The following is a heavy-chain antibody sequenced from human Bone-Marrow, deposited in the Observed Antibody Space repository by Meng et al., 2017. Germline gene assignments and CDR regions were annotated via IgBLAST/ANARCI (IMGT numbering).Heavy chain of an antibody. CDR3: ARDEDISAAGKLFGDY. Sequence: GQLVTSGDEVKKPGASVKVSCKASGYTFPDYWLHWVRRAPGQGLEWMGRINPKSGDTHYAQRFQGRATMTGDTSISTAYMELSGLRSDDTAVYYCARDEDISAAGKLFGDYWGQGTLVTVS. CDR1: GYTFPDYW. D-gene: IGHD6-13*01. J-gene: IGHJ4*02. CDR2: INPKSGDT. V-gene: IGHV1-2*06.